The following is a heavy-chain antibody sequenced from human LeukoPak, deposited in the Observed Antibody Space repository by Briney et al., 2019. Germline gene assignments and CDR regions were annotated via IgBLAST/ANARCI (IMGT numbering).Heavy chain of an antibody. CDR3: ARAWNDAFDI. J-gene: IGHJ3*02. CDR1: GGTFSSYA. D-gene: IGHD1-1*01. V-gene: IGHV1-8*02. CDR2: MNPNSGNT. Sequence: ASVKVSCKASGGTFSSYAISWVRQATGQGLEWMGWMNPNSGNTGYAQKFQGRVTMTRNTSISTAYMELSSLRSEDTAVYYCARAWNDAFDIWGQGTMVTVSS.